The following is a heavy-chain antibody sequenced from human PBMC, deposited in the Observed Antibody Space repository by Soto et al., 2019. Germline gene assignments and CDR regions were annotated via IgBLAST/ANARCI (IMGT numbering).Heavy chain of an antibody. D-gene: IGHD2-2*01. CDR3: ARGYCISTSCSPGDY. J-gene: IGHJ4*02. Sequence: GASVKVSCKASGGTFSSYAISWVRQAPGQGLEWMGGIIPIFGTANYAQKFQGRVTITADESTSTAYMELSSLRSEDTAVYYCARGYCISTSCSPGDYWGQGTLVTVSS. V-gene: IGHV1-69*13. CDR2: IIPIFGTA. CDR1: GGTFSSYA.